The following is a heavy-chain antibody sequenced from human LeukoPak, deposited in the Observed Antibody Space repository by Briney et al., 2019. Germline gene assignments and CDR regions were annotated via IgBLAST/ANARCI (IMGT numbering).Heavy chain of an antibody. J-gene: IGHJ6*03. V-gene: IGHV3-7*01. CDR2: INPDGSEK. Sequence: GGSLRLSCAASGFTFSIYSMSWVRQAPGKGLEWAANINPDGSEKYYLDSVKGRMTISRDNARNSLYLQMNSLRAEDTAVYYCARDLGWNILFFYMDVWGKGTTVTVSS. D-gene: IGHD1/OR15-1a*01. CDR3: ARDLGWNILFFYMDV. CDR1: GFTFSIYS.